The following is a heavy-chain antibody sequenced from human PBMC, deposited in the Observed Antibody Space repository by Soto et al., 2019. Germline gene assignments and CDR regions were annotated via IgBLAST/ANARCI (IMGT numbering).Heavy chain of an antibody. Sequence: EVQLVESGGGLIQPGGSLRLSCAASGFAVSSNFMSWVRQAPGEGLEWVSVIYSGGSTFYADSVKGRFTISRDNSKNTLDLHMNNLRAEDTAIYYCVRVQYSGGYSHAFDIWGQGTLVSVSS. CDR1: GFAVSSNF. CDR3: VRVQYSGGYSHAFDI. D-gene: IGHD1-26*01. J-gene: IGHJ3*02. CDR2: IYSGGST. V-gene: IGHV3-53*01.